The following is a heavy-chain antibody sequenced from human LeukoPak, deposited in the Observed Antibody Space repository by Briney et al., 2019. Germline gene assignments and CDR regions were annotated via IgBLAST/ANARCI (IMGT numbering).Heavy chain of an antibody. J-gene: IGHJ4*02. V-gene: IGHV1-18*01. CDR2: ISAYNGNT. CDR1: GYTFTSYG. CDR3: ARENDFWSGEYYFDY. Sequence: GASVKVSCKASGYTFTSYGISWVRQAPGQGLEWMGWISAYNGNTNYAQKLQGRVTMTTDTSTSTAYMELRSLRSDDTAVYYCARENDFWSGEYYFDYWGQGTLVTVSS. D-gene: IGHD3-3*01.